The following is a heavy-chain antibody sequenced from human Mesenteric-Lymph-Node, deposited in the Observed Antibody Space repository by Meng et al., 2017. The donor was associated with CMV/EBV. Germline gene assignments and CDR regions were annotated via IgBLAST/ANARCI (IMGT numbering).Heavy chain of an antibody. D-gene: IGHD2-15*01. CDR2: IYYSGST. Sequence: SETLSLTCTVSGGSISSGGYYWSWIRQHPGKGLEWIGYIYYSGSTYYNPPLKSRVTISVDTSKNQFSLKLSSVTAAATAVYYCARADIQGPFDPWGQGTLVTVSS. V-gene: IGHV4-31*03. CDR3: ARADIQGPFDP. J-gene: IGHJ5*02. CDR1: GGSISSGGYY.